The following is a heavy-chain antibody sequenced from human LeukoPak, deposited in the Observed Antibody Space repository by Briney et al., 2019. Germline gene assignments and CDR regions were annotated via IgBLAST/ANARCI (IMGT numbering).Heavy chain of an antibody. V-gene: IGHV6-1*01. D-gene: IGHD6-13*01. CDR3: ARHGYSTSWSGFDI. CDR2: TYYRSKWYN. J-gene: IGHJ3*02. CDR1: GDSISSNSAA. Sequence: SQTLSLTCAISGDSISSNSAAWNWIRQSPSRGLEWLGRTYYRSKWYNDYAVSVKSRITINPDTSKNQFSLQLDSVTPEDTAVYYCARHGYSTSWSGFDIWGQGTMVTVSS.